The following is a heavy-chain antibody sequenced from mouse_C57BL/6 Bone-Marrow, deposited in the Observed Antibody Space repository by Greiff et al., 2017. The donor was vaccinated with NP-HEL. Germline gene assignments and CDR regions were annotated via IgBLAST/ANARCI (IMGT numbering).Heavy chain of an antibody. J-gene: IGHJ4*01. D-gene: IGHD1-1*01. CDR1: GYTFTSYD. CDR3: ARRYYGSSLYYAMDY. CDR2: IYPRDGST. Sequence: QVQLQQSGPELVKPGASVKLSCKASGYTFTSYDINWVKQRPGQGLEWIGWIYPRDGSTKYNEKFKGKATLTVDTSSSTAYMELHSLTSEDSAVYFCARRYYGSSLYYAMDYWGQGTSVTVSS. V-gene: IGHV1-85*01.